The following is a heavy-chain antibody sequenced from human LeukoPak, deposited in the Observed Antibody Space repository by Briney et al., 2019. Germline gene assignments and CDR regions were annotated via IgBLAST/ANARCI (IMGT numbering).Heavy chain of an antibody. D-gene: IGHD3-22*01. CDR1: GGSISSYY. CDR2: IYYSGST. Sequence: SETLSLTCTVSGGSISSYYWSWIRQTPGKGLEWIGYIYYSGSTNYNPSLKSRVTISVDTSKNQFSLKLSSVTAADTAVYYCARQNDYYDSSGYYWNYFDYWGQGTLVTASS. V-gene: IGHV4-59*08. CDR3: ARQNDYYDSSGYYWNYFDY. J-gene: IGHJ4*02.